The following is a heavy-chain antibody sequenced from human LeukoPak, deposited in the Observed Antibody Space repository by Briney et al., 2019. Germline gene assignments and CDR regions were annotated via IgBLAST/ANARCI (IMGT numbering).Heavy chain of an antibody. Sequence: GGSLRLSCAASGFTFSSYGMSWVRQAPGKGPEWVSAISGSGGSTYYADSVKGRFTISRDNSKNTLYLQMNSLRAEDTAVFYCAKDRAAAPSYYFDYWGQGTLVTVSS. CDR3: AKDRAAAPSYYFDY. CDR1: GFTFSSYG. CDR2: ISGSGGST. D-gene: IGHD6-13*01. J-gene: IGHJ4*02. V-gene: IGHV3-23*01.